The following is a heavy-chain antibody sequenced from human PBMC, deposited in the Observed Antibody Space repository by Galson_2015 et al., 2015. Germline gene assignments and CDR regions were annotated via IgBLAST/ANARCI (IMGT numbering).Heavy chain of an antibody. Sequence: IIPIFGTANYAQKFQGRVTITADESTSTAYMELSSLRSEDTAVYYCARALTVTTENWFDPWGQGTLVTVSS. CDR2: IIPIFGTA. J-gene: IGHJ5*02. V-gene: IGHV1-69*01. CDR3: ARALTVTTENWFDP. D-gene: IGHD4-17*01.